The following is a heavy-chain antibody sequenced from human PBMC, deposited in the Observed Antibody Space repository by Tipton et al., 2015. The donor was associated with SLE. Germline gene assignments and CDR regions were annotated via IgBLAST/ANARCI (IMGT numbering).Heavy chain of an antibody. Sequence: PGLVKPSETLSLTCTVSGGSISSGDYYWSWIRQPPGMGLEWIGYIYYSGSTNYNPSLKSRVTISVDTSKNQFSLNLTSVTAADTAVYYCARDYFESSGYPTDAFDIWGQGTMVTVSS. V-gene: IGHV4-61*08. CDR3: ARDYFESSGYPTDAFDI. J-gene: IGHJ3*02. D-gene: IGHD3-22*01. CDR1: GGSISSGDYY. CDR2: IYYSGST.